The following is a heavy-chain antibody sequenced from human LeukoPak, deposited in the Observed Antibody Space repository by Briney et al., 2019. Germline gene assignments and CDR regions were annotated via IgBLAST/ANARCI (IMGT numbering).Heavy chain of an antibody. J-gene: IGHJ3*02. Sequence: GGSLRLSCAASGFTFSSYGMHWVRQAPGKGLEWVAVIWYDGSNKYYADSVKGRSTISRDNSKNTLYLQMNSLRAEDTAVYYCAREVVVIIKDAFDIWGQGTMVTVSS. CDR3: AREVVVIIKDAFDI. CDR1: GFTFSSYG. CDR2: IWYDGSNK. V-gene: IGHV3-33*01. D-gene: IGHD3-22*01.